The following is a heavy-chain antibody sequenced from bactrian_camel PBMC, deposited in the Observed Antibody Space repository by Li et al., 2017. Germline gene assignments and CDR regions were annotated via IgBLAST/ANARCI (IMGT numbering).Heavy chain of an antibody. CDR1: GFTFSNYW. V-gene: IGHV3S1*01. J-gene: IGHJ4*01. CDR3: ATVLTHRDDCYSASWSPDY. Sequence: QLVESGGGLVQPGGSLRLSCAASGFTFSNYWMYWVRQAPGKGLEWVSRVDTVNSITNYADSVKGRFTISRDNAKNTVYLQMNSLKPEDTVMYYCATVLTHRDDCYSASWSPDYWGQGTQVTVS. D-gene: IGHD3*01. CDR2: VDTVNSIT.